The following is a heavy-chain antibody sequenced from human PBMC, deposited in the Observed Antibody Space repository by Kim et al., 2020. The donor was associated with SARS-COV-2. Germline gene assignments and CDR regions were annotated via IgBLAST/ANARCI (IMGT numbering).Heavy chain of an antibody. CDR1: GGYISTAFY. D-gene: IGHD3-10*01. Sequence: SETLSLTCTVSGGYISTAFYWGWIRQPPGKGLEWIGSVYYTGDTYYSPSLKGRVTIYVDTSKNQFSLDVNSVTAADTAMYYCARPSSRFGDYALWGQGTLVTVFS. V-gene: IGHV4-39*01. J-gene: IGHJ4*02. CDR2: VYYTGDT. CDR3: ARPSSRFGDYAL.